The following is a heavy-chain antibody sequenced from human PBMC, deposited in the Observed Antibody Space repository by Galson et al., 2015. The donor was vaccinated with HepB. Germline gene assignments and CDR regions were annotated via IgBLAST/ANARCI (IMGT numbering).Heavy chain of an antibody. J-gene: IGHJ4*02. D-gene: IGHD5-12*01. Sequence: SLRLSCAASGFTFSSYAMHWVRQAPGKGLEWVAVISYDGSNKYYADSVKGRFTISRDNSKNTLYLQMNSLRAEDTAVYYCARVGYNGYDPYFDYWGQGTLVTVSS. CDR3: ARVGYNGYDPYFDY. CDR2: ISYDGSNK. CDR1: GFTFSSYA. V-gene: IGHV3-30-3*01.